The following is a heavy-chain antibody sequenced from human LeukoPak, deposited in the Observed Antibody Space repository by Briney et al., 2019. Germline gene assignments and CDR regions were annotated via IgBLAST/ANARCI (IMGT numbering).Heavy chain of an antibody. CDR2: ISGSGGSA. CDR1: GFTFSSYA. V-gene: IGHV3-23*01. D-gene: IGHD2/OR15-2a*01. Sequence: GGSLRLSCAASGFTFSSYAMSWVRQAPGKGLEWVSGISGSGGSAYYADSVKGRFTVSRDNSKNTLYLQMNSLRAEDTAVYYCAKDTHYSTSQSFDYWGQGTLVAVSS. CDR3: AKDTHYSTSQSFDY. J-gene: IGHJ4*02.